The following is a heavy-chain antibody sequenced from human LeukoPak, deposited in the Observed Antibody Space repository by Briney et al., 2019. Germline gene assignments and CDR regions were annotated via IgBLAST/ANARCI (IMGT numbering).Heavy chain of an antibody. Sequence: SETLSLTCTVSGGSISSSSYYWGWIRQPPGKGLKWIGSIYYSGSTYYNPSLKSRVTISVDTSKNQFSLKLSSVTAADTAVYYCARHFAGYQWPYYFDYWGQGTLVTVSS. CDR2: IYYSGST. CDR3: ARHFAGYQWPYYFDY. D-gene: IGHD6-19*01. CDR1: GGSISSSSYY. V-gene: IGHV4-39*01. J-gene: IGHJ4*02.